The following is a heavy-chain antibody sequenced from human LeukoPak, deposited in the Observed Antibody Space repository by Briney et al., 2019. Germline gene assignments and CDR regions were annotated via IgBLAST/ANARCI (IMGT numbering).Heavy chain of an antibody. CDR1: GGSIRSSYYY. J-gene: IGHJ4*02. V-gene: IGHV4-39*01. CDR2: IYDSGST. Sequence: SETLSLTCTVSGGSIRSSYYYWGWIRQPPGKGLEWIGSIYDSGSTYYNPSLKSRVTISVDTSKNQFSLKLNSVTAADTAVYYCARQNYGSQSYYKTFLFDFWGQGTLVTVSS. D-gene: IGHD3-10*01. CDR3: ARQNYGSQSYYKTFLFDF.